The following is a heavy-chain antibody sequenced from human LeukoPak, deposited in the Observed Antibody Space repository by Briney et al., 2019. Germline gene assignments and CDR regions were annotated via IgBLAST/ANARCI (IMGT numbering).Heavy chain of an antibody. D-gene: IGHD3-3*01. Sequence: GASVKVSCKASGYTFTSYGISWVRQAPGQGLEWMGGIIPIFGTANYAQKFQGRVTITADESTSTAYMELSSLRSEDTAVYYCARASFTIFGVVIDIHWFDPWGQGTLVTVSS. CDR3: ARASFTIFGVVIDIHWFDP. CDR2: IIPIFGTA. J-gene: IGHJ5*02. V-gene: IGHV1-69*13. CDR1: GYTFTSYG.